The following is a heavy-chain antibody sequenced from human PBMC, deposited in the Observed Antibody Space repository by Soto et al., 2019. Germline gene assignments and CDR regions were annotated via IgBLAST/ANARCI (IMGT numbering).Heavy chain of an antibody. CDR3: ARVNPGYSYGNY. CDR1: GFTFSSYW. D-gene: IGHD5-18*01. CDR2: INSDGSTT. J-gene: IGHJ4*02. V-gene: IGHV3-74*01. Sequence: EVQLVESGGGLVQPGGSLRLSCAASGFTFSSYWMLWVRQAPGKGLVWVSRINSDGSTTSYADSVKGRFTISRDNAKNTLYLQMNSLRVENTAVYYCARVNPGYSYGNYWGQGTLVTVSS.